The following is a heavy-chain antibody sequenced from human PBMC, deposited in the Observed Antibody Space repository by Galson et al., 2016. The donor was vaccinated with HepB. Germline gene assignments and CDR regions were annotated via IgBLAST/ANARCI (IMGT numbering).Heavy chain of an antibody. CDR1: GGNFNNYA. V-gene: IGHV1-69*06. CDR2: VIGMYGTS. CDR3: ASGLVWSLFFDN. D-gene: IGHD3/OR15-3a*01. J-gene: IGHJ4*02. Sequence: SVKVSCKASGGNFNNYAFSWVRQAPGQGPEWMGGVIGMYGTSVQAQNFQDRLTLNAVKSTTTAYMELSSLTSEDTALYFCASGLVWSLFFDNWGQGTRVRVSS.